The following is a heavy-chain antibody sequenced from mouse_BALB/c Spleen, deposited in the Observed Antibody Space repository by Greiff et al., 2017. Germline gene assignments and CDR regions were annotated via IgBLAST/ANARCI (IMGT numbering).Heavy chain of an antibody. D-gene: IGHD2-2*01. CDR2: ISSGGSYT. CDR1: GFTFSSYT. V-gene: IGHV5-6-4*01. J-gene: IGHJ2*01. CDR3: TRGGYDRPYYFDY. Sequence: EVMLVESGGGLVKPGGSLKLSCAASGFTFSSYTMSWVRQTPEKRLEWVATISSGGSYTYYPDSVKGRFTMSRDNAKNTLYLQMSSLKSEDTAMYYCTRGGYDRPYYFDYWGQGTTLTVSS.